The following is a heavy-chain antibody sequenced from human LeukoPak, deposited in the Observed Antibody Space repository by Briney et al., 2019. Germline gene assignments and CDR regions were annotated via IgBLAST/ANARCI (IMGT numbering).Heavy chain of an antibody. V-gene: IGHV3-53*01. CDR1: GFTVSSNY. CDR3: ARDLSQSTTWFDP. CDR2: IYSGGST. D-gene: IGHD1-14*01. J-gene: IGHJ5*02. Sequence: GGSLRLSCAASGFTVSSNYMSWVRQAPGMGLEWVSVIYSGGSTYYADSVKGRFTISRDNSKNTLYLQMNSLRAEDTAVYYCARDLSQSTTWFDPWGQGTLVTVSS.